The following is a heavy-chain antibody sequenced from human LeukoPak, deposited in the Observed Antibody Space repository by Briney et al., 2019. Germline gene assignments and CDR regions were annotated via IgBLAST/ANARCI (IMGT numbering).Heavy chain of an antibody. CDR1: GYTFTGYY. CDR2: IKPNSGGT. J-gene: IGHJ4*02. V-gene: IGHV1-2*02. Sequence: ASVKVSCKASGYTFTGYYMHWVRQAPGQGLEWMGWIKPNSGGTNYAQKFQGRVTMTRDTSISTACMELSRLRSDDTAVYYCARVLIYSGYDSGSTGIDYWGQGTLVTVSS. D-gene: IGHD5-12*01. CDR3: ARVLIYSGYDSGSTGIDY.